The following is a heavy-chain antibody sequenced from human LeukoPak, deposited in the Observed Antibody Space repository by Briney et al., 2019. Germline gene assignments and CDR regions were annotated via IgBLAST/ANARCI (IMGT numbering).Heavy chain of an antibody. V-gene: IGHV4-4*07. CDR2: IYTSGST. D-gene: IGHD4-11*01. J-gene: IGHJ4*02. CDR1: GGSISSYY. Sequence: NTSETLSLTCTVSGGSISSYYWSWIRQPAGKGLEWIGRIYTSGSTNYNPSLKSRVTMSVDTSKNQFSLKLSSVTAADTAVYYCAGWDAYSNSFDYWGQGTLVTVSS. CDR3: AGWDAYSNSFDY.